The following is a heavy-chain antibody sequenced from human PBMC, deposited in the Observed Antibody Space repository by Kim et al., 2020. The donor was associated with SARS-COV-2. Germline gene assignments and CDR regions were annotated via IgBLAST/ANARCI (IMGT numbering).Heavy chain of an antibody. CDR1: GFTFSSYG. V-gene: IGHV3-33*01. CDR3: ARDTSYYDFWSGYYPGYYYYYGMDV. Sequence: GGSLRLSCAASGFTFSSYGMHWVRQAPGKGLEWVAVIWYDGSNKYYADSVKGRFTISRDNSKNTLYLQMNSLRAEDTAVYYCARDTSYYDFWSGYYPGYYYYYGMDVWGQGTTVTVSS. CDR2: IWYDGSNK. J-gene: IGHJ6*02. D-gene: IGHD3-3*01.